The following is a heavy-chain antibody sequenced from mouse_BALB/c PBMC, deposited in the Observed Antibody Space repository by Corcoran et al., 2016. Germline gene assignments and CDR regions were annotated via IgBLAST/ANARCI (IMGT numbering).Heavy chain of an antibody. V-gene: IGHV14-3*02. CDR1: VFNIKDTY. CDR3: ANWDSYFDV. CDR2: IDPANGNT. J-gene: IGHJ1*01. D-gene: IGHD4-1*01. Sequence: EVQLQQSGAELEKPGASGKLSCTASVFNIKDTYMHWGMQRPEQALEWIGRIDPANGNTTYDPKFQGKATITADTSSNTAYLQLSSLTSEDTAVYYCANWDSYFDVWGAATTVTVSS.